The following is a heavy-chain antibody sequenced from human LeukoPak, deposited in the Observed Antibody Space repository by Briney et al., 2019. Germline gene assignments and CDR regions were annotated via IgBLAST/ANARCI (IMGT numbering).Heavy chain of an antibody. CDR1: GFTFSSYS. Sequence: GGSLRLSCAASGFTFSSYSMNWVRQAPGKGLEWVSYISSSSSTMYYADSVKGRFTISRDNAKNSLYLQMNSLRAEDTAVYYCARADYSSGWYGDYWGQGTLVTVSS. CDR2: ISSSSSTM. J-gene: IGHJ4*02. CDR3: ARADYSSGWYGDY. V-gene: IGHV3-48*01. D-gene: IGHD6-19*01.